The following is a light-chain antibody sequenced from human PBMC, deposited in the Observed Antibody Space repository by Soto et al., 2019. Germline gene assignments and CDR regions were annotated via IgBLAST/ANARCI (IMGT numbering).Light chain of an antibody. CDR1: QSVGASY. Sequence: EMVLTQSPGTLSLSPGERATLSCRASQSVGASYLAWYQQKPGQAPRILINGESSRATGIPDRLSGSGSGTDLTLTISRLEPEDFAVYYCQQYGSSSWTCGQGTKVEIK. V-gene: IGKV3-20*01. CDR3: QQYGSSSWT. CDR2: GES. J-gene: IGKJ1*01.